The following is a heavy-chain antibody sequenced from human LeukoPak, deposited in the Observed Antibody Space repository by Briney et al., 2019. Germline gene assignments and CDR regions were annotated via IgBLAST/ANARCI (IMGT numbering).Heavy chain of an antibody. J-gene: IGHJ6*02. D-gene: IGHD6-13*01. Sequence: GGSLRLSCAASGFTFSDYYMSWIRQAPGKGLEWVSYISSSGSTIYYADSVKGRFTISRDNSKNTLYLQMNSLRAEDTAVYYCARDWRIAAAGQSGMDVWGQGTTVTVSS. V-gene: IGHV3-11*04. CDR2: ISSSGSTI. CDR1: GFTFSDYY. CDR3: ARDWRIAAAGQSGMDV.